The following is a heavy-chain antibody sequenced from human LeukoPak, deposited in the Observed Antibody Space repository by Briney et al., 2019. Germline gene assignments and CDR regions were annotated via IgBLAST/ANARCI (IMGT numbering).Heavy chain of an antibody. CDR2: IKPDGSER. V-gene: IGHV3-7*04. Sequence: GGSLRLSCAASRFAFSDHYMDWVRQAPGEGLECVANIKPDGSERHYVDSVKGRFTISRDNAKNSLYLQVNSLRVEDTAVYYCARGARGFDYWGQGTLVTVSS. CDR3: ARGARGFDY. D-gene: IGHD3-16*01. CDR1: RFAFSDHY. J-gene: IGHJ4*02.